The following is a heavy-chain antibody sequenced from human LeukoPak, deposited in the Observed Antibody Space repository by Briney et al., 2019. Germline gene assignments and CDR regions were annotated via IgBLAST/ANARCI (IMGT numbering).Heavy chain of an antibody. J-gene: IGHJ4*02. Sequence: SETLSLTCTVSGGSISYYYWSWIRQPPGKGLELIGYIYYSGSTNYNPSLKSRVTISVDTSKNQFSLKLTSVTAADTAVYYGARYYGSGSYYTVRYFDYWGQGTLVTVSS. CDR3: ARYYGSGSYYTVRYFDY. D-gene: IGHD3-10*01. CDR1: GGSISYYY. V-gene: IGHV4-59*01. CDR2: IYYSGST.